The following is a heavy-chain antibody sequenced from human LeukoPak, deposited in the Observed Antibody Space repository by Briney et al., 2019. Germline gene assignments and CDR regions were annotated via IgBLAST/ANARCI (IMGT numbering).Heavy chain of an antibody. Sequence: SETLSLTCTVSGGSISSSSYYWSWIRQPPGKGLQWIGEINHSGSTNYNPSLKSRVTISVDTSKNQFSLKLSSVTAADTAVYYCARTITMVRGVIQGFDYWGQGTLVTVSS. J-gene: IGHJ4*02. CDR2: INHSGST. V-gene: IGHV4-39*07. CDR3: ARTITMVRGVIQGFDY. D-gene: IGHD3-10*01. CDR1: GGSISSSSYY.